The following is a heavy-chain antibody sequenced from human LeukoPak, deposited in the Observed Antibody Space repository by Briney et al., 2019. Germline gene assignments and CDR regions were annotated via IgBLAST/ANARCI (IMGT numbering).Heavy chain of an antibody. CDR2: FIPIFGSA. CDR1: GGTFSSFA. CDR3: ARAHVVVLGGALGGMDV. J-gene: IGHJ6*02. D-gene: IGHD3-10*01. V-gene: IGHV1-69*13. Sequence: SVKVSCKASGGTFSSFAISWVRQAPGQGLERMGGFIPIFGSAKYAQKFQGRVTITADESTSTAYMELSSLRSDDTAVYYCARAHVVVLGGALGGMDVWGQGTTVTVSS.